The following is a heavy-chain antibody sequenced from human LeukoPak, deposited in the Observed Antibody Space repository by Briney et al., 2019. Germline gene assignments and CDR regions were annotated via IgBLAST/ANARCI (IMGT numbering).Heavy chain of an antibody. CDR2: INAGNGNT. CDR1: GYTFTSYA. V-gene: IGHV1-3*01. CDR3: ARDRDGSYLDY. Sequence: ASVTVSCKASGYTFTSYAMHWVRQAPGQRLEWMGWINAGNGNTKYSQKFQGRVTITRDTSASTAYMGLSSLTSEDTAVYYCARDRDGSYLDYWGQGTLVTVSS. J-gene: IGHJ4*02. D-gene: IGHD1-26*01.